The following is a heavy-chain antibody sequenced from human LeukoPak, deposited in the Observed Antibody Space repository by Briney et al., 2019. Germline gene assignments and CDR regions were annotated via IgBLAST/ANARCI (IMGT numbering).Heavy chain of an antibody. CDR1: GFTFSSNY. D-gene: IGHD3-10*01. Sequence: GGSLRLSCAASGFTFSSNYMSWVRQAPGKGLEGVSVIYSGGSTYYSDCVTGRFTISRDNSKNTLYLQMNSLRAEDTAVYYCARDAYYGSGSQVYYYGMDVWGQGTTVTVSS. J-gene: IGHJ6*02. CDR2: IYSGGST. CDR3: ARDAYYGSGSQVYYYGMDV. V-gene: IGHV3-66*02.